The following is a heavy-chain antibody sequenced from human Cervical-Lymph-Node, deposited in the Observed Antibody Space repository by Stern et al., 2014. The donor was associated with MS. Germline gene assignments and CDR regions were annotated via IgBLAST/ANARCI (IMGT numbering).Heavy chain of an antibody. V-gene: IGHV3-7*01. CDR1: GFTISTNW. Sequence: LVESGGGLVQPGGSLRLSCAASGFTISTNWMTWVRQAPGQGLEWVANIKYDGSQKYYVDSVKGRFTISRDNAKNSLFLQMNSLRAEDTAVYYCARGPHYGDFMDFFDYWGQGTLVTVSS. CDR3: ARGPHYGDFMDFFDY. J-gene: IGHJ4*02. D-gene: IGHD4-17*01. CDR2: IKYDGSQK.